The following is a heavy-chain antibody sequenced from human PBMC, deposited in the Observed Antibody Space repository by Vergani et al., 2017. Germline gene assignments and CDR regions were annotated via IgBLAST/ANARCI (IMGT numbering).Heavy chain of an antibody. Sequence: QLQLQESGPGLVKPSETLSLTCTVSGGSISSSSYYWGWIRQPPGQGLEWIGSIYYSGSTYYNPSLKSRVTISVDTSKNQFSLKLSSVTAADTAVYYCAREEQWDVYWGQGTLVTVSS. V-gene: IGHV4-39*07. D-gene: IGHD6-19*01. CDR2: IYYSGST. J-gene: IGHJ4*02. CDR3: AREEQWDVY. CDR1: GGSISSSSYY.